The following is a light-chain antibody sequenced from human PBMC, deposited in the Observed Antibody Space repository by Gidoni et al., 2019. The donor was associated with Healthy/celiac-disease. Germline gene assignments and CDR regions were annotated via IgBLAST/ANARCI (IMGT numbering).Light chain of an antibody. V-gene: IGLV3-1*01. Sequence: SYELTQPPSVAVSPGQTASITCSGDKLGDKYACWYQQKRGQSPVLVIYQDSKRPSGIPERFSGSNSGNTATLTISGTQAMDEADYYCQAWDSSVVVFGGGTKLTVL. CDR3: QAWDSSVVV. CDR2: QDS. CDR1: KLGDKY. J-gene: IGLJ2*01.